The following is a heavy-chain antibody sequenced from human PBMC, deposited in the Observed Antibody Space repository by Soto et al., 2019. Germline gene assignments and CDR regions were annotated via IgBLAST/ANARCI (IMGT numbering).Heavy chain of an antibody. V-gene: IGHV3-30*18. CDR3: AKAIRLRRTYYGMDV. CDR1: GFTFSSYG. Sequence: GGSLRLSCAASGFTFSSYGMHWVRQAPGKGLEWVAVISYDGSNKYYADSVKGRFTISRDNSKNTLYLQMNSLRAEDTAVYYCAKAIRLRRTYYGMDVWGQGTTVTVSS. CDR2: ISYDGSNK. J-gene: IGHJ6*02. D-gene: IGHD4-17*01.